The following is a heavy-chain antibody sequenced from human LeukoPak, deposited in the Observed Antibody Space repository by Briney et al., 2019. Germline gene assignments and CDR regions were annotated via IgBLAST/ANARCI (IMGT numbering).Heavy chain of an antibody. CDR2: INHSGST. D-gene: IGHD5-12*01. Sequence: SETLSLTCAVYGGSFSGYYWSWIRQPPGKGLEWIGEINHSGSTNYNPSLKSRVTISVDTSKNQFSLRLSSVTAADTAVYYCARVDVGVAECFDYWGQGTLVTVSS. V-gene: IGHV4-34*01. CDR1: GGSFSGYY. CDR3: ARVDVGVAECFDY. J-gene: IGHJ4*02.